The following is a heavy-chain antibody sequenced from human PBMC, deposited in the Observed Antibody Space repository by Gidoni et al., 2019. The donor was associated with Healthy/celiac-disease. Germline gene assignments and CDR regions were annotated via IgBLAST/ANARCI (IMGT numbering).Heavy chain of an antibody. CDR2: IYYSGRT. CDR3: ARHELADLDAFDI. J-gene: IGHJ3*02. Sequence: ISSSSYSWGCIRKPPGKGLEWIGSIYYSGRTYYNTSLKSRVPRSVDTSKHQFSLKLSSVTAADTAVYYCARHELADLDAFDIWGQGTMVTVSS. V-gene: IGHV4-39*01. CDR1: ISSSSYS. D-gene: IGHD3-10*01.